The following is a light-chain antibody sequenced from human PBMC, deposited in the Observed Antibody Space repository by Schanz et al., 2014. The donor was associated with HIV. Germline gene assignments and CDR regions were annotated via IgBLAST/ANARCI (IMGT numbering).Light chain of an antibody. V-gene: IGKV3D-15*01. CDR2: DGS. CDR1: QSVRSN. J-gene: IGKJ2*01. CDR3: QQYNNWPPLYT. Sequence: EIVLTQSPATLSVSPGERATLSCRAGQSVRSNLAWYQHKPGQPPRLLIYDGSTRATGIPDRFSGSGSGTEFTLTISSLQSEDFAVYYCQQYNNWPPLYTFGQGTKLEIK.